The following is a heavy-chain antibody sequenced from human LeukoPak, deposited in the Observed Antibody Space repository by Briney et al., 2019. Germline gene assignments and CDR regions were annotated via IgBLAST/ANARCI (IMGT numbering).Heavy chain of an antibody. V-gene: IGHV1-58*02. D-gene: IGHD3-3*01. CDR3: AAGTYYDFWSGYSLDPYYFDY. CDR2: IVVGSGNT. J-gene: IGHJ4*02. Sequence: SVKVSCKASGFTFTSSAMQWVRQARGQRLGWIGWIVVGSGNTNYAQKFQERVTITRDMSTSTAYMELSSLRSEDTAVYYCAAGTYYDFWSGYSLDPYYFDYWGQGTLVTVSS. CDR1: GFTFTSSA.